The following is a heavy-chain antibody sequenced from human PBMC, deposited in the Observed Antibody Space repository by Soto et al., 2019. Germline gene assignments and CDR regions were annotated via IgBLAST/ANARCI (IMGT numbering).Heavy chain of an antibody. J-gene: IGHJ4*01. V-gene: IGHV3-30-3*01. D-gene: IGHD3-10*01. CDR3: ARGVRAETYYNAFDY. CDR1: GFSFKNYA. CDR2: ISHNDEPKI. Sequence: QVQLVESGGGVVQPGSSLRLSCAASGFSFKNYAFHWVRQAPGKGLEWVAIISHNDEPKIFYADSVQGRFTISRDNFKNTVSLQMNSLRDEDTAVYHCARGVRAETYYNAFDYWGQGTQVTVSS.